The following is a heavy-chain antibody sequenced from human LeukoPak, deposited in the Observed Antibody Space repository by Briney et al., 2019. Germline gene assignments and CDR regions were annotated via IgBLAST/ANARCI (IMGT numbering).Heavy chain of an antibody. V-gene: IGHV4-4*07. Sequence: SETLSLTCTVSDGSISSYYWSWIRQPAGKGLEWIGRIYSSGGTDYNPSLKSRVIMSVDTSKNHLSLKLTSVTAADTAVYYCARDSGTTGEVKFDPWGQRILVTVSS. J-gene: IGHJ5*02. CDR3: ARDSGTTGEVKFDP. CDR1: DGSISSYY. CDR2: IYSSGGT. D-gene: IGHD3-10*01.